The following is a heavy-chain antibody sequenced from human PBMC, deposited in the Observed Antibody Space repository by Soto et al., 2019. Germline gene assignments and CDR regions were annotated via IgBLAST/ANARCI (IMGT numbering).Heavy chain of an antibody. V-gene: IGHV3-30*18. D-gene: IGHD2-2*01. J-gene: IGHJ3*02. Sequence: GGSLRLSCAASGFTFSSYGRHWVRQAPGKGLEWVAVISHDGNNKYYADSVKGRFTISRDNSKNTLYLQMNSLRTEDTAVYYCAKGGPDCASTTCYLLVAFDIWGQGTMVTVSS. CDR2: ISHDGNNK. CDR1: GFTFSSYG. CDR3: AKGGPDCASTTCYLLVAFDI.